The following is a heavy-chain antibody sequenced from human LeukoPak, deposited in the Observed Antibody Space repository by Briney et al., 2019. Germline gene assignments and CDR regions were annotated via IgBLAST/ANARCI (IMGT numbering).Heavy chain of an antibody. CDR2: INTNTGNP. CDR3: ARDPGARIAAAGTSFSWFDP. D-gene: IGHD6-13*01. J-gene: IGHJ5*02. CDR1: GYTFTNYA. V-gene: IGHV7-4-1*02. Sequence: ASVKVSCKASGYTFTNYAMNWVRQAPGQGLEWMGWINTNTGNPTYAQGFTGRFVFSLDTSVSTAYLQISSLKAEDTAVYYCARDPGARIAAAGTSFSWFDPWGQGTLVTVSS.